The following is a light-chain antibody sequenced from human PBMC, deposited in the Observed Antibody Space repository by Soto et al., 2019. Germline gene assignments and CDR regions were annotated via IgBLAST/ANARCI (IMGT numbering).Light chain of an antibody. J-gene: IGKJ3*01. CDR3: LQHNSFPFT. CDR2: AAS. V-gene: IGKV1-17*03. Sequence: DIQMTQSPSAMSASVGDRVIITCRASQAISSSLAWFQQKPGEVPKRLIYAASSLQSGVPSRFSGAVSGTEFTLTISSLQPEDFATYYCLQHNSFPFTFGPGTKVDIK. CDR1: QAISSS.